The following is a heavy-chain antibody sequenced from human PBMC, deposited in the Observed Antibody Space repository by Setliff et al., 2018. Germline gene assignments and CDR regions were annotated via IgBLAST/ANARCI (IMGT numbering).Heavy chain of an antibody. CDR1: GDTFSSYA. D-gene: IGHD3-3*01. Sequence: ASVKVSCKVSGDTFSSYAISWVRQAPGQGLEWMGGIIPIFGTANYAQKFQGRVTITADESTSTAYMGLSSLRSEDTAVYYCASSRDYNFWSGYYSPLGYWGQGTLVTVSS. CDR2: IIPIFGTA. V-gene: IGHV1-69*13. CDR3: ASSRDYNFWSGYYSPLGY. J-gene: IGHJ4*02.